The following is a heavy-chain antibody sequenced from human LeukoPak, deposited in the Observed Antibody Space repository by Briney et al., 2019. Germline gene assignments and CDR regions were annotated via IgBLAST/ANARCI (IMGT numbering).Heavy chain of an antibody. CDR2: IIPIFGTA. CDR1: GGTFSSYA. V-gene: IGHV1-69*06. CDR3: ASDPYYYDSSGYYSY. Sequence: ASVKVSCEASGGTFSSYAISWVRQAPGQGLEWMGGIIPIFGTANYAQKFQGRVTITADKSTSTAYMELSRLRSDDTAVYYCASDPYYYDSSGYYSYWGQGTLVTVSS. J-gene: IGHJ4*02. D-gene: IGHD3-22*01.